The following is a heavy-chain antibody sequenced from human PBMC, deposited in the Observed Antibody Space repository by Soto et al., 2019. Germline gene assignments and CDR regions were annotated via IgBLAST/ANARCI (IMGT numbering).Heavy chain of an antibody. Sequence: GGSLRLSCAASGFTFSSYAMTWVRQAPGKGLEWVSAISGSGGSTYHADSVKGRFTISRDNSKNTLYLQMNSLRAEDTAVYHCAKSEGVTYYYDSEGYYPFWGQGTLVTVSS. D-gene: IGHD3-22*01. CDR3: AKSEGVTYYYDSEGYYPF. CDR2: ISGSGGST. V-gene: IGHV3-23*01. CDR1: GFTFSSYA. J-gene: IGHJ4*02.